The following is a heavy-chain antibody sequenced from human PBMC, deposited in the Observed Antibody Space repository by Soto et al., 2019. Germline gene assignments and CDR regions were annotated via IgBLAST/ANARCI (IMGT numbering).Heavy chain of an antibody. V-gene: IGHV3-9*01. CDR2: ITWNSGKI. CDR3: MKDSYADFHRVLSTAEYFFDY. Sequence: GGSLRLSCTASGFTFDYYAMHWGRQGPGRGLEWVSGITWNSGKIAYADSVKGRFTIARDDDNNSLYLQMNSLRPEDTALYYCMKDSYADFHRVLSTAEYFFDYWGHGTLVTVSS. CDR1: GFTFDYYA. J-gene: IGHJ4*01. D-gene: IGHD2-15*01.